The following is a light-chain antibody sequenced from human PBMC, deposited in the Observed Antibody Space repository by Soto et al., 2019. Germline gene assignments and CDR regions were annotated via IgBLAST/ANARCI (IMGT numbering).Light chain of an antibody. CDR1: SSDVGGYNY. Sequence: QSALTQPASVSGSPGQSITISCTGTSSDVGGYNYVSWYQQHPGKAPKLMIYEVSNRPSGVSNHFSGSKSGNTASLTISGLQAEDEADYYCSSYTSSSLVVFGGGTKLTVL. CDR3: SSYTSSSLVV. J-gene: IGLJ2*01. CDR2: EVS. V-gene: IGLV2-14*01.